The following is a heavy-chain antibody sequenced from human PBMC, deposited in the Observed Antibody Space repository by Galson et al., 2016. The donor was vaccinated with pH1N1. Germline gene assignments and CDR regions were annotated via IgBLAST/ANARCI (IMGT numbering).Heavy chain of an antibody. V-gene: IGHV3-23*01. J-gene: IGHJ4*02. D-gene: IGHD3-22*01. CDR2: ISASGAST. CDR3: VKYDSSGYYYGRLAN. CDR1: GFTFSVFA. Sequence: SLRLSCAASGFTFSVFAMCWVRQAPGKGLEWVPGISASGASTHFADSVKGRFTISRDNSKNALYLEMNSLTGEDTAFYSCVKYDSSGYYYGRLANWGQGTLVTVSS.